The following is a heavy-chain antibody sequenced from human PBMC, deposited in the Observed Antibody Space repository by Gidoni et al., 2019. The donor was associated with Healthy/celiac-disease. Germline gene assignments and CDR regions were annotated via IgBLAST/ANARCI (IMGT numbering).Heavy chain of an antibody. J-gene: IGHJ6*02. CDR2: ISGDGGST. Sequence: VRQAPGKGLEWVSLISGDGGSTYYADSVKGRFTISRDNSKNSLYLQMNSLRTEDTALYYCAKDIGSGSYLFGVWLGGYGMDVWGQGTTVTVSS. CDR3: AKDIGSGSYLFGVWLGGYGMDV. D-gene: IGHD3-10*01. V-gene: IGHV3-43*02.